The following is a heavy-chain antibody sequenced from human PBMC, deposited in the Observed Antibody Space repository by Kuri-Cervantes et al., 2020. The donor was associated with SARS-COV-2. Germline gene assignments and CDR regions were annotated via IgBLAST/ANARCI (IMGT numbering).Heavy chain of an antibody. V-gene: IGHV3-74*03. CDR2: INSDGSTT. J-gene: IGHJ6*02. CDR1: GSTFSRYW. D-gene: IGHD3-3*01. Sequence: GESLKISCAASGSTFSRYWVYWVRQPPGKGLVWVSRINSDGSTTTYADFVKGRFTISRDNAKNTVYLQMNSLRAEDTAVYYCASATNDFWSGFYPHYYYYYGMDVWGQGTTVTVSS. CDR3: ASATNDFWSGFYPHYYYYYGMDV.